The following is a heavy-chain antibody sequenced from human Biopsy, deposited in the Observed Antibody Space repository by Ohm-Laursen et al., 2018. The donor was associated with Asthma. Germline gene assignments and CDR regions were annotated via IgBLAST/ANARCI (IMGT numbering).Heavy chain of an antibody. CDR2: IKHDGSEK. CDR3: ARTFHFWSPYHAEHYQL. Sequence: SLRLSCAAPGFTFGDYCMSWVRQVPGQGLEWVANIKHDGSEKNHVDSLEGRFTISRDNAKNLLFLQMNSLRAEDTAVYYCARTFHFWSPYHAEHYQLWGQGTLVTVSS. D-gene: IGHD3-3*01. CDR1: GFTFGDYC. J-gene: IGHJ1*01. V-gene: IGHV3-7*01.